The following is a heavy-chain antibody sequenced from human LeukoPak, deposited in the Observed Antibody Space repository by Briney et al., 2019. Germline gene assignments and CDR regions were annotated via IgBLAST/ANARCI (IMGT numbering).Heavy chain of an antibody. V-gene: IGHV3-30*03. J-gene: IGHJ4*02. CDR3: AILGIAVAGTGY. CDR2: ISYDGSNK. CDR1: GFTFSSYG. D-gene: IGHD6-19*01. Sequence: GRSLRLSCAASGFTFSSYGMHWVRQAPGKGLEWVAVISYDGSNKYYADSVKGRFTISRDNSKNTLYLQMNSLRAEDTAVYYCAILGIAVAGTGYWGQGTLVTVSS.